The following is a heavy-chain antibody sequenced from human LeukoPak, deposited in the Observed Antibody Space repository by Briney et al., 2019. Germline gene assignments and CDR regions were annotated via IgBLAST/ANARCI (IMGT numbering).Heavy chain of an antibody. V-gene: IGHV4-34*01. CDR2: INHSGST. CDR3: ARSGRHYYDSSGYSRTAFDI. J-gene: IGHJ3*02. Sequence: SETLSLTCAVYGGSFSGYYWSLIRQPPGKGLEWIGEINHSGSTNYNPSLKSRVTISVDTSKNQFSLKLSSVTAADTAVYYCARSGRHYYDSSGYSRTAFDIWGQGTMVTVSS. D-gene: IGHD3-22*01. CDR1: GGSFSGYY.